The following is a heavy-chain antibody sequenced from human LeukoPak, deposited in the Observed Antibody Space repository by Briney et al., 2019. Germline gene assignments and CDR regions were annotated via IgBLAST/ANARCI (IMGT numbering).Heavy chain of an antibody. Sequence: KPSETLSLTCAVYGGSFSGYYWSWIRQPPRKGLEWIGEINHSGSTNYNPSLKSRVTISVDTSKNQFSLKLSSVTAADTAVYYCASSTGGVIVAGIDYWGQGTLVTVSS. CDR3: ASSTGGVIVAGIDY. V-gene: IGHV4-34*01. CDR2: INHSGST. J-gene: IGHJ4*02. D-gene: IGHD3-16*02. CDR1: GGSFSGYY.